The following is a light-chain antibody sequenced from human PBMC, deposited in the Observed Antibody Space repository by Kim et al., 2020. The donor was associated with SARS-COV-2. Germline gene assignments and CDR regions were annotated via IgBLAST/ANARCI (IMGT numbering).Light chain of an antibody. V-gene: IGKV1-39*01. Sequence: LSASVGDRVTISCRASQSITSYVSWYQQKPGKAPNLLIFAASNLQSGVPSRFSGRGSGTDFTLTISSLHPEDSATYYCQQSYSAPTFGQGTKLEI. CDR3: QQSYSAPT. CDR1: QSITSY. CDR2: AAS. J-gene: IGKJ2*01.